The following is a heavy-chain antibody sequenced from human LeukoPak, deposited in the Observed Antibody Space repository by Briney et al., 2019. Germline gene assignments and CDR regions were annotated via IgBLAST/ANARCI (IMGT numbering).Heavy chain of an antibody. V-gene: IGHV3-48*03. D-gene: IGHD2-2*01. CDR3: ASGGYCSSTSCPMGWFDP. CDR2: ISSSGSTI. J-gene: IGHJ5*02. CDR1: GFTFSSYE. Sequence: GGSLRLSCAASGFTFSSYEMNWVRPAPGKGLEWVSYISSSGSTIYYAYSVKGRFTISRDNAKNSLYLQMNSLRAEDAAVYYCASGGYCSSTSCPMGWFDPWGQGTLVTVSS.